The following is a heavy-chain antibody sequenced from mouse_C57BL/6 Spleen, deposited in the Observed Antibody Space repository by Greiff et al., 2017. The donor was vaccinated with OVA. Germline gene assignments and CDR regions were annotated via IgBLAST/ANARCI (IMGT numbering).Heavy chain of an antibody. J-gene: IGHJ1*03. V-gene: IGHV1-64*01. Sequence: QVQLQQPGAELVKPGASVKLSCKASGYTFTSYWMHWVKQRPGQGLEWIGMIHPNSGSTNYNEKFKSKATLTVDKSSSTAYMQLSSLTSEDSAVYYCARGKGNYLWYFDVWGTGTTVTVSS. D-gene: IGHD2-1*01. CDR2: IHPNSGST. CDR1: GYTFTSYW. CDR3: ARGKGNYLWYFDV.